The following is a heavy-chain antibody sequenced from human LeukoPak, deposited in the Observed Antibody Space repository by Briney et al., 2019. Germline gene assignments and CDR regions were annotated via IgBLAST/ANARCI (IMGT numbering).Heavy chain of an antibody. CDR2: IKSKTDGGTK. Sequence: GGSLRLSCAASGFTFSNACMSWVRQAPGKGLEWVGRIKSKTDGGTKDYAAPVKGRFTISRDDSKNTLYLQMNSLKTEDTASYYCATITQTVVSDAFDIWGQGTMVNVSS. D-gene: IGHD3-22*01. V-gene: IGHV3-15*01. CDR1: GFTFSNAC. CDR3: ATITQTVVSDAFDI. J-gene: IGHJ3*02.